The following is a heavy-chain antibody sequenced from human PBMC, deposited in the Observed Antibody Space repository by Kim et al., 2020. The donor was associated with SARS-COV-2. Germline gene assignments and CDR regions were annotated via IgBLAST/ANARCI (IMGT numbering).Heavy chain of an antibody. CDR1: GFTFSSYG. Sequence: GGSLRLSCAASGFTFSSYGMHWVRQAPGKGLEWVAVISYDGSNKYYADSVKGRFTISRDNSKNTLYLQMNSLRAEDTAVYYCAKDLREWGYYYYMDVWGKGTTVTVSS. V-gene: IGHV3-30*18. CDR2: ISYDGSNK. J-gene: IGHJ6*03. CDR3: AKDLREWGYYYYMDV. D-gene: IGHD3-3*01.